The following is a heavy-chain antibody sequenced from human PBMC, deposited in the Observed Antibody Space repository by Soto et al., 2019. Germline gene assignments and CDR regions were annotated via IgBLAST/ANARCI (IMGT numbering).Heavy chain of an antibody. Sequence: QVQLQESGPGLVKPSETLSLTCTVSGGSVSSGSYYWSWIRQPPGKGLEWIGYIYYSGSTNYNPSLKSRVTISVDTSKNQFSLKLSSVTAADTAVYYCARLERSGYYYGGDFDYWGQGTLVTVSS. CDR2: IYYSGST. CDR1: GGSVSSGSYY. CDR3: ARLERSGYYYGGDFDY. D-gene: IGHD3-22*01. V-gene: IGHV4-61*01. J-gene: IGHJ4*02.